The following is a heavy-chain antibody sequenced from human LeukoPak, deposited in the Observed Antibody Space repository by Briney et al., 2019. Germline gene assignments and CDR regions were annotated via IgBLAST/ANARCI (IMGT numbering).Heavy chain of an antibody. V-gene: IGHV1-69*06. CDR1: GGTFSSYA. CDR3: ARGDIVATIPFDY. J-gene: IGHJ4*02. CDR2: IIPIFGTA. Sequence: SVKVSCKASGGTFSSYAISWVRQAPGQGLEWMGRIIPIFGTANYAQKLQGRVTITADKSTSTAYMELSSLRSEDTAVYYCARGDIVATIPFDYWGQGTLVTVSS. D-gene: IGHD5-12*01.